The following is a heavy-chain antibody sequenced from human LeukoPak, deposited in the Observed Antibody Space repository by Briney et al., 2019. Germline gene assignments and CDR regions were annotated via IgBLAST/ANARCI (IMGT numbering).Heavy chain of an antibody. CDR2: IKQDGSER. J-gene: IGHJ4*02. CDR1: GFTFSGFS. V-gene: IGHV3-7*01. D-gene: IGHD3-10*01. CDR3: ARAGSHWHYVY. Sequence: GGSLRLSCAASGFTFSGFSISWVRQSPTKGLEWVANIKQDGSERYYVDSVKGRFTISRDNAKNSLSLQMNNLRVEDTAVYYCARAGSHWHYVYWGQGTVVTVSS.